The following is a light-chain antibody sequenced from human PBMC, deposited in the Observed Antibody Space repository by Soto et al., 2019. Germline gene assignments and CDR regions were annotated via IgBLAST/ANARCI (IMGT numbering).Light chain of an antibody. CDR3: QQRSSWLLT. Sequence: EIVLTQSPATLSLSPGETATLSCRASQSVSSSLAWYQQKPGQTPRLLIYDASNRATGIPARFSGSGSGTDVTLTVTSLEPEDFEVYYCQQRSSWLLTFGGGTKVGIK. CDR2: DAS. CDR1: QSVSSS. V-gene: IGKV3-11*01. J-gene: IGKJ4*01.